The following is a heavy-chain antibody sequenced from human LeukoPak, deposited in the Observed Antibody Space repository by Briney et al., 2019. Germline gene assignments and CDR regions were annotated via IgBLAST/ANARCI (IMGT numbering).Heavy chain of an antibody. CDR1: GFSFSIYG. V-gene: IGHV3-49*04. CDR3: TRVPGSHYDYVWGLGSYYFDY. D-gene: IGHD3-16*01. Sequence: PGGTLRLSCAASGFSFSIYGMSWVRQAPGKGLEWVGFIRSKAYGGTTEYAASVKGRFTISRDDSKSIAYLQMNSLKTEDTAVYYCTRVPGSHYDYVWGLGSYYFDYWGQGTLVTVSS. J-gene: IGHJ4*02. CDR2: IRSKAYGGTT.